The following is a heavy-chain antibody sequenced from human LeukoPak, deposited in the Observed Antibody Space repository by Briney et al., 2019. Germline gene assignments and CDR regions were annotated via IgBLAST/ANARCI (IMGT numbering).Heavy chain of an antibody. CDR2: IYYSGST. CDR1: GGSISSYY. J-gene: IGHJ4*02. D-gene: IGHD3-16*02. V-gene: IGHV4-59*01. CDR3: ARAVVTFGGVIVEFDY. Sequence: ASETLSLTCTVSGGSISSYYWSWIRQPPGKGLEWIGYIYYSGSTNYNPSLKSRVTISVDTSKNQFSLKLSSVTAADTAVYYCARAVVTFGGVIVEFDYWGQGTLVTVSS.